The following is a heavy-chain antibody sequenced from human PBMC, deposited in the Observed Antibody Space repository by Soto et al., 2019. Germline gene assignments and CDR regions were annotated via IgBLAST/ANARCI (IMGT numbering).Heavy chain of an antibody. Sequence: SETLSLTCAVYGGSFSGYYWSWIRQPPGKGLEWIGEINHSGSTNYNPSLKSRVTISVDTSKNQFSLKLSSVTAADTAVYYCARGGPGYDILTGYYTYGMDVWGQGTTVTVSS. D-gene: IGHD3-9*01. CDR2: INHSGST. CDR3: ARGGPGYDILTGYYTYGMDV. J-gene: IGHJ6*02. V-gene: IGHV4-34*01. CDR1: GGSFSGYY.